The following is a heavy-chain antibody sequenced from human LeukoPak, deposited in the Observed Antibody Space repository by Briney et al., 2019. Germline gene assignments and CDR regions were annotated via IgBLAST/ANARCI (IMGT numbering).Heavy chain of an antibody. CDR2: IKTDGSET. J-gene: IGHJ4*02. CDR1: GFNFRDHW. D-gene: IGHD6-19*01. CDR3: VKNNGWFHLAQ. V-gene: IGHV3-7*03. Sequence: PGGSLRLSCAASGFNFRDHWMDWVRQAPGKGLVWVGHIKTDGSETYYLDSLRGRLSISRDNTNNALYLQMNSLRVEDTAVYYCVKNNGWFHLAQWGQGTLVTVSS.